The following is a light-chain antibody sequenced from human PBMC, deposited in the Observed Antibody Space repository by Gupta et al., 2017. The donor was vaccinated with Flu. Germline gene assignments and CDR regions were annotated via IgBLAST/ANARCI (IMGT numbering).Light chain of an antibody. Sequence: EIVMTQSPATLSVSPGERATLTCRASQSVSSYLAWYQQKPGQAPRLLIYGASTRGTGIPARFSGSGYGKNVTLTINRRQSEEFAVYYCQQYRNRPPVTFGGGTKVEIK. CDR3: QQYRNRPPVT. CDR1: QSVSSY. J-gene: IGKJ4*01. V-gene: IGKV3D-15*01. CDR2: GAS.